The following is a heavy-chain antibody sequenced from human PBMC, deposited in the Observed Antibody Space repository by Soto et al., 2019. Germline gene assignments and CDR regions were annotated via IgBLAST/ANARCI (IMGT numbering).Heavy chain of an antibody. CDR3: TGITWFRGMDD. CDR2: TYDKSKWNN. D-gene: IGHD3-10*01. CDR1: GDSVSSNSAG. V-gene: IGHV6-1*01. J-gene: IGHJ6*02. Sequence: PSQTLSLTCVISGDSVSSNSAGWNWIRQSPSRGLEWLGRTYDKSKWNNDYALSVKSRITINPDTSKNQFSLHLYSVTPEDTAGYYCTGITWFRGMDDWGQGTPVTVSS.